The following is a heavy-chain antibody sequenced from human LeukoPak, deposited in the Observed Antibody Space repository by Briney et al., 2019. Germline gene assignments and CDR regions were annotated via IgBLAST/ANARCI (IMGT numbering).Heavy chain of an antibody. CDR2: ISWNSGSI. D-gene: IGHD3-9*01. J-gene: IGHJ4*02. V-gene: IGHV3-9*01. Sequence: GGSLRLSCAASGFTFDDYAMHWVRQAPGKGLEWVSGISWNSGSIGYADSVKGRFTISRDNAKNSLYLQMNSLRAEDTALYYCAKDLGSRGLVFGYDILTGYFDYWGQGTLVTVSS. CDR1: GFTFDDYA. CDR3: AKDLGSRGLVFGYDILTGYFDY.